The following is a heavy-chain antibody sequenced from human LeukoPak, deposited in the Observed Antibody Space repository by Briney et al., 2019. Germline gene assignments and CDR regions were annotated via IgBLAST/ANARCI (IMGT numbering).Heavy chain of an antibody. D-gene: IGHD2-2*01. V-gene: IGHV3-7*01. Sequence: GGSLRLSCAASGFTFSSYWMSWIRQAPGRGPEWVANINQLGNEKNYVDSVNGRFTISRNNVDDSLYLEMNSLRVEDTAVYYCGRDRVVPAATFYWGQGVLVTVSS. J-gene: IGHJ4*02. CDR2: INQLGNEK. CDR3: GRDRVVPAATFY. CDR1: GFTFSSYW.